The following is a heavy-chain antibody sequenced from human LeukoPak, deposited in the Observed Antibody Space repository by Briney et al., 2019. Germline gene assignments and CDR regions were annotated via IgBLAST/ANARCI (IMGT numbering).Heavy chain of an antibody. CDR1: GFTFSNHW. CDR2: IRQDGAEK. Sequence: GGSLRLSCAASGFTFSNHWMSWVRQAPGKGVEWVANIRQDGAEKYYLDSVKGRFTISRDNAKNSVYLEMNSLRVEDTAVYFCARAPYFESSGPLWGQGTLVTVSS. J-gene: IGHJ4*02. D-gene: IGHD3-22*01. V-gene: IGHV3-7*01. CDR3: ARAPYFESSGPL.